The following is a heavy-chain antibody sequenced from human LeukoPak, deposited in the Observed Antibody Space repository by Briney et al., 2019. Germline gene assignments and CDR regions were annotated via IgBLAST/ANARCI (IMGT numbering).Heavy chain of an antibody. V-gene: IGHV3-23*01. CDR3: AISPLMVRGVIVDY. CDR1: GFTFSSYA. D-gene: IGHD3-10*01. CDR2: ISGSGGST. J-gene: IGHJ4*02. Sequence: PGGSLRLSCAASGFTFSSYAMSWVRQAPGKGLEWVSAISGSGGSTYYADSVKGRFTISRDNSKNTLYLQMNSLRAEDTAVYYCAISPLMVRGVIVDYWGQGTLVTVPS.